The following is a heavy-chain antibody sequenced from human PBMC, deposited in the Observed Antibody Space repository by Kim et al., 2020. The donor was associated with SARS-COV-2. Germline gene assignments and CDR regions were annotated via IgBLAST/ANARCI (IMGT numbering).Heavy chain of an antibody. J-gene: IGHJ4*02. V-gene: IGHV3-23*01. CDR3: AKGPVGIAAYYFDD. Sequence: ADSVKGRFTISRDNAKNTLYLERNSLRAEDTAVYYCAKGPVGIAAYYFDDWGQGTLVTVSS. D-gene: IGHD1-26*01.